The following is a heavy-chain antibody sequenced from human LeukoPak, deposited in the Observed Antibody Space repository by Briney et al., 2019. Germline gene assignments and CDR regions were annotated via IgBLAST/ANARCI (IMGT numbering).Heavy chain of an antibody. D-gene: IGHD3-22*01. CDR1: GFTFSDYY. V-gene: IGHV3-11*01. J-gene: IGHJ4*02. CDR3: AKAHDSSGYYYWGAFDY. Sequence: GGSLRLSCAASGFTFSDYYMSWIRQAPGKGLEWVSYISSSGSTIYYADSVKGRFTISRGNAKSSLYLQMNSLRAEDTAVYYCAKAHDSSGYYYWGAFDYWGQGTLVTVSS. CDR2: ISSSGSTI.